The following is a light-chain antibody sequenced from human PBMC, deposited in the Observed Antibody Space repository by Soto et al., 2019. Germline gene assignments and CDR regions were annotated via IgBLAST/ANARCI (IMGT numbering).Light chain of an antibody. J-gene: IGKJ2*01. CDR3: QQYNSPAT. CDR2: DAS. CDR1: QSISRW. Sequence: DIQMTQSPSTLSASVGDRVTITCRASQSISRWLTWFQQKPGKAPKVLIYDASSLESVVPSRFSGSGSGTESTLTITSLQPDDSATYYCQQYNSPATFGQGTKLEIK. V-gene: IGKV1-5*01.